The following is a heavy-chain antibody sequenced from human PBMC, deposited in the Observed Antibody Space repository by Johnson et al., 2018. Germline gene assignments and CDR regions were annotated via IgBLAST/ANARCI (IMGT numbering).Heavy chain of an antibody. CDR2: ISYDGTNK. J-gene: IGHJ1*01. Sequence: QVQLVQSGGGVVQPGRSLRLSCAASGFTFSSYGMHWVRQAPGKGLEWVAVISYDGTNKYYADSVKGRFTISRDNSKNTLYLQMNSLRAEDTAVYYCARGYYDSSGYGYFQHWGQGTLVTVSS. CDR1: GFTFSSYG. CDR3: ARGYYDSSGYGYFQH. V-gene: IGHV3-30*03. D-gene: IGHD3-22*01.